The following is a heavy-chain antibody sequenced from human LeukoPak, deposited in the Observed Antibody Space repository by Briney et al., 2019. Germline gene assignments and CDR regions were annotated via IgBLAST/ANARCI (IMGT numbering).Heavy chain of an antibody. D-gene: IGHD3/OR15-3a*01. Sequence: ASVKVSSKASGYTFTGYYMHWVRQAPGQGLEWMGWINPNSGGTNYAQKFQGWVTMTRDTSISTAYMELSRLRSDDTAVYYCARDRQMDWGASYYLDYWGQGTLVTVSS. V-gene: IGHV1-2*04. CDR2: INPNSGGT. CDR3: ARDRQMDWGASYYLDY. CDR1: GYTFTGYY. J-gene: IGHJ4*02.